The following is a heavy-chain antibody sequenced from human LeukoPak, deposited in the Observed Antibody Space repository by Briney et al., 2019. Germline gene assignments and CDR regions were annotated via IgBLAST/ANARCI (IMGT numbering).Heavy chain of an antibody. CDR3: AKTYDFWSGYDY. J-gene: IGHJ4*02. Sequence: SETLSLTCAVYGGSFSGYYWSWIRQPPGKGLEWIGEINHSGSTNYNPSLKSRVTISVDTSKNQFSPKLSSVTAADTAVYYCAKTYDFWSGYDYWGQGTLVTVSS. CDR1: GGSFSGYY. CDR2: INHSGST. V-gene: IGHV4-34*01. D-gene: IGHD3-3*01.